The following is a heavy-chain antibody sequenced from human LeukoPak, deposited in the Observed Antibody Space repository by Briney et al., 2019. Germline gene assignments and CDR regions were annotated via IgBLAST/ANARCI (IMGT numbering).Heavy chain of an antibody. CDR2: MNPNSGNT. Sequence: ASVKVSCKASGYTFTSYDINWVRQATGQGLEWMGWMNPNSGNTGYAQKFQGRVTITRNTSISTAYMELSSLRSEDTAVYYCATAYYDFWSGYYRYYYYYMDVWGKGTTVTVSS. V-gene: IGHV1-8*03. CDR1: GYTFTSYD. CDR3: ATAYYDFWSGYYRYYYYYMDV. J-gene: IGHJ6*03. D-gene: IGHD3-3*01.